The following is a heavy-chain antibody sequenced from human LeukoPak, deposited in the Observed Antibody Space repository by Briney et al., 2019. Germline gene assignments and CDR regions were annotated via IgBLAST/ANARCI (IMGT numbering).Heavy chain of an antibody. CDR3: AKAVGSGSYYYYYGMDV. D-gene: IGHD3-10*01. CDR1: GFTFSSYG. Sequence: GRSLRLSCAASGFTFSSYGMHWVRQAPGKGLEWVAVISSDGSNKYYADSVKGRFTISRDNSKNTLYLQMNSLRAEDTAVYYCAKAVGSGSYYYYYGMDVWGQGTTVTVSS. J-gene: IGHJ6*02. CDR2: ISSDGSNK. V-gene: IGHV3-30*18.